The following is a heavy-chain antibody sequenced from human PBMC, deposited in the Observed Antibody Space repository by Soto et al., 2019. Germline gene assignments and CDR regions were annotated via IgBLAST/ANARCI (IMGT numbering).Heavy chain of an antibody. CDR2: ISSSSSYI. J-gene: IGHJ4*02. V-gene: IGHV3-21*01. CDR3: ARERSIARFGEWKRTYYFDY. CDR1: GFTFSSYS. D-gene: IGHD3-10*01. Sequence: EVQLVESGGGLVKPGGSLRLSCAASGFTFSSYSMNWVRQAPGKGLEWVSSISSSSSYIYYADSVKGRFTISRDNAKNSLYLQMNSLRAEDTAVYYCARERSIARFGEWKRTYYFDYWGQGTLVTVSS.